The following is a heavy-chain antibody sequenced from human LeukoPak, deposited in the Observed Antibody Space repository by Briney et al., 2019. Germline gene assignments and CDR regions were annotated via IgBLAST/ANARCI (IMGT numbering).Heavy chain of an antibody. CDR3: ARVYGAVAVYYMDV. CDR2: IYYGGST. D-gene: IGHD6-19*01. J-gene: IGHJ6*03. CDR1: GGSISNKY. V-gene: IGHV4-39*07. Sequence: SSETLSLTCTVSGGSISNKYWSWIRQPPGKGLEWIGSIYYGGSTYYNPSLKSRVTISVDTSKNQFSLKLSSVTAADTAVYYCARVYGAVAVYYMDVWGKGTTVTVSS.